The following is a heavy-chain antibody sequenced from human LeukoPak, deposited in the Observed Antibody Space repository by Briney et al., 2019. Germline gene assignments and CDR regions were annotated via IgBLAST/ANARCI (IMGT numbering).Heavy chain of an antibody. Sequence: ASVKVSCKASGYTFTGYYMHWVRQAPGQGLEWMEWINPNNGGTNYAQKVQGRVTMTRDTSISTAYMELSRLRSDDTAVYYCARDRRGDYYDSSGYDYWGQGTLVTVSS. V-gene: IGHV1-2*02. J-gene: IGHJ4*02. D-gene: IGHD3-22*01. CDR1: GYTFTGYY. CDR3: ARDRRGDYYDSSGYDY. CDR2: INPNNGGT.